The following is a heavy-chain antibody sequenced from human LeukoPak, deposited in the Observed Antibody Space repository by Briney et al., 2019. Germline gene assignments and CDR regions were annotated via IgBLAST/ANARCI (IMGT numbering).Heavy chain of an antibody. CDR3: VRGRVLRFLEWFNPNHNPNPNPNPNPNPFDY. CDR2: INHSGST. V-gene: IGHV4-34*01. CDR1: GGSFSGYY. D-gene: IGHD3-3*01. J-gene: IGHJ4*02. Sequence: SETLSLTCAVYGGSFSGYYWSWIRQPPGKGLEWIGEINHSGSTNYNPSLKSRVTISVDTSKNQFSLKLSSVTAADTAVYYCVRGRVLRFLEWFNPNHNPNPNPNPNPNPFDYWGQGTLVTVSS.